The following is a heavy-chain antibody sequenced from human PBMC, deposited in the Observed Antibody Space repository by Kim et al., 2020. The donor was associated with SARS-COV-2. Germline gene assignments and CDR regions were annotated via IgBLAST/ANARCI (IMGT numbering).Heavy chain of an antibody. CDR2: ISYDGSNK. CDR3: ARDGAADGGDYYGMDV. Sequence: GGSLRLSCAASGFTFSSYAMHWVRQAPGKGLEWVAVISYDGSNKYYADSVKGRFTISRDNSKNTLYLQMNSLRAEDTAVYYCARDGAADGGDYYGMDVWG. V-gene: IGHV3-30*04. J-gene: IGHJ6*01. CDR1: GFTFSSYA. D-gene: IGHD6-13*01.